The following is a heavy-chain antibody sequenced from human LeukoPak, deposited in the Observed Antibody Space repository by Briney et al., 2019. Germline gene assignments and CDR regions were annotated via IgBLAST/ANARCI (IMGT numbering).Heavy chain of an antibody. D-gene: IGHD2-2*01. J-gene: IGHJ6*02. CDR3: AREFFEYCSSTSCGSGLYGMDV. CDR2: INPNSGGT. CDR1: GGTFSSYA. Sequence: GASVKVSCKASGGTFSSYAISWVRQAPGQGLEWMGWINPNSGGTNYAQKFQGWVTMTRDTSISTAYMELSRLRSDDTAVYYCAREFFEYCSSTSCGSGLYGMDVWGQGTTVTVSS. V-gene: IGHV1-2*04.